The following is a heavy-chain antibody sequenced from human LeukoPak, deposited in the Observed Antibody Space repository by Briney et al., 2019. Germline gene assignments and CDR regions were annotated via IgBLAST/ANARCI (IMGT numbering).Heavy chain of an antibody. CDR2: ISSTSSTI. Sequence: PGGSLRLSCAASGCTFSDYSMNWVRQAPGKGLEWVSYISSTSSTIYYADSVKGRFTISRDSASNSLYLQMNSLRAEDTAGYFCAKSLSSMTTSLTEYWGQGTLVTVSS. V-gene: IGHV3-48*01. D-gene: IGHD2-2*01. J-gene: IGHJ4*02. CDR1: GCTFSDYS. CDR3: AKSLSSMTTSLTEY.